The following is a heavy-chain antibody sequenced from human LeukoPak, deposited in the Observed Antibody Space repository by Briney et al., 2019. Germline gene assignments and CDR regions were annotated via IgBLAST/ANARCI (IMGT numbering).Heavy chain of an antibody. CDR3: ARGGKYNRSPAFDP. CDR1: GGSISSYD. CDR2: IFHSGNT. D-gene: IGHD6-6*01. Sequence: SETLSLTCTVSGGSISSYDWSWIRQPPGKGLEWVGYIFHSGNTYYNPSLKSRVSISVDTSKNQFSLRLSSVTAADTAVYYCARGGKYNRSPAFDPWGQGTLVTVSS. V-gene: IGHV4-59*12. J-gene: IGHJ5*02.